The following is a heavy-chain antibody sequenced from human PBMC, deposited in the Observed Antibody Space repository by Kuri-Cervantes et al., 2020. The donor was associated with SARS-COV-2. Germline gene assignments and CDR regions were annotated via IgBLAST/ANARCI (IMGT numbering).Heavy chain of an antibody. CDR3: AKIPIIAAAGADAFDI. D-gene: IGHD6-13*01. CDR1: GFTFSSYA. Sequence: LSLTCAASGFTFSSYAMHWVRQAPGKGLEWVAFIRYDGSNKYYADSVKGRFTISRDNSKNTLYLQMNSLRAEDTAVYYCAKIPIIAAAGADAFDIWGQGTMVTVSS. J-gene: IGHJ3*02. CDR2: IRYDGSNK. V-gene: IGHV3-30*02.